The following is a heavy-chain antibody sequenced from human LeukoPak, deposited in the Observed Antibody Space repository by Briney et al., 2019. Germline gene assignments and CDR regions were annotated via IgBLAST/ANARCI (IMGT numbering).Heavy chain of an antibody. J-gene: IGHJ4*02. CDR3: ASPIYSSYVVDY. CDR1: GGSISSSSYY. Sequence: PSETLSLTCTVSGGSISSSSYYWGWSRQPPGKGLEWIGSIYYSGSTYYNPSLKSRVTISIDTSKNQFSLNLNSMTAADTAVYYCASPIYSSYVVDYWGQGTLVTVSS. D-gene: IGHD4-11*01. CDR2: IYYSGST. V-gene: IGHV4-39*01.